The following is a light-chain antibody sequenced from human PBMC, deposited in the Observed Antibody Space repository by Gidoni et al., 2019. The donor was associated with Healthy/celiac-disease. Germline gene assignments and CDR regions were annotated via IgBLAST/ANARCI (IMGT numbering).Light chain of an antibody. Sequence: DIQMTQSPSTLSASVGDRVTITCRASQSISSWLGWYQQKPGKAPKLLIYKASSLESGVPSRFSGSGSGTEFTLTISSLQPDDLATYYCQQYNSYPLTFXGXTKVXIK. J-gene: IGKJ4*01. CDR1: QSISSW. CDR2: KAS. CDR3: QQYNSYPLT. V-gene: IGKV1-5*03.